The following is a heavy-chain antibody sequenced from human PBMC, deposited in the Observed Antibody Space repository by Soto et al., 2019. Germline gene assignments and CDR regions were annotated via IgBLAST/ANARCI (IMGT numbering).Heavy chain of an antibody. J-gene: IGHJ4*02. Sequence: PGGSLRLSCAASGFTFSSYGMHWVRQAPGKGLEWVAVISYDGSNKYYADSVKGRFTISRDNSKNTLYLQMNSLRAEDTAVYYCAKGIAVAPAPYYFDYWGQGTLVTVSS. CDR3: AKGIAVAPAPYYFDY. D-gene: IGHD6-19*01. CDR1: GFTFSSYG. V-gene: IGHV3-30*18. CDR2: ISYDGSNK.